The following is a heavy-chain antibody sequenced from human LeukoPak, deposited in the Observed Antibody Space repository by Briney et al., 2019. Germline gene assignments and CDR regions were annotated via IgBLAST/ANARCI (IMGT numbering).Heavy chain of an antibody. Sequence: GGSLRLSCATSGFTIGKSDMAWVRQAPGKGLEWVSIVYTGGRTFHADSVKGRFTMSRDQSKNTVGLQMNSLRSEDTALYYCARGSMPGAGLPFDYWGQGTQVSVSS. D-gene: IGHD6-13*01. J-gene: IGHJ4*02. CDR3: ARGSMPGAGLPFDY. V-gene: IGHV3-53*05. CDR1: GFTIGKSD. CDR2: VYTGGRT.